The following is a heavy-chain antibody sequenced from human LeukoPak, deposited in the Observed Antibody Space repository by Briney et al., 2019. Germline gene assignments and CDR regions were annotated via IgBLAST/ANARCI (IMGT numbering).Heavy chain of an antibody. D-gene: IGHD6-13*01. Sequence: SETLSHTCTVSGGSIRSIDSYWGWIRQPPGKGLEWIGSGFYSGSTYYNPSLKSRVTISVDTSKNQFSLKLRSVTAADTAVYYCARSSSTWAECQFDFWGQGTLVTVSS. CDR2: GFYSGST. V-gene: IGHV4-39*07. J-gene: IGHJ4*02. CDR3: ARSSSTWAECQFDF. CDR1: GGSIRSIDSY.